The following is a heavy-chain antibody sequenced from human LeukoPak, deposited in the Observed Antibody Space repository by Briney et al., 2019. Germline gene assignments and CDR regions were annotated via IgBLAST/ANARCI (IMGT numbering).Heavy chain of an antibody. J-gene: IGHJ3*02. CDR1: GFTFSSYS. CDR2: ISSSSSYI. V-gene: IGHV3-21*04. CDR3: ARGGFGEGAFDI. Sequence: GGCLRLSCAASGFTFSSYSMNWVRQAPGKGLEWVSSISSSSSYIYYADSVKGRFTISRDNSKNTLYLQMNSLRAEDTAVYYCARGGFGEGAFDIWGQGTMVTVSS. D-gene: IGHD3-10*01.